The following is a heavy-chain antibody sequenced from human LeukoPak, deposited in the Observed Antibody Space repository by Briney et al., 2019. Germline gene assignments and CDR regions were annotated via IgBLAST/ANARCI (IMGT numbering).Heavy chain of an antibody. V-gene: IGHV3-30*02. J-gene: IGHJ3*02. D-gene: IGHD6-19*01. CDR1: GFTFSSYG. CDR2: IRYDGSNK. CDR3: AKDHGVRAAVAWYDAFDI. Sequence: GGSLRLSCAASGFTFSSYGMHWVRQAPGKGLEWVAFIRYDGSNKYYADSVKGRFTISRDNSKNTLYLQMNSLRAEDTAVYYCAKDHGVRAAVAWYDAFDIWGQGTMVTVSS.